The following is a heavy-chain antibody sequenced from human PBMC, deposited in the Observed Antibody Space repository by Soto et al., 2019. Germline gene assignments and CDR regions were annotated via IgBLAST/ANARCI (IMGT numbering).Heavy chain of an antibody. CDR1: GGTFSSYA. Sequence: QVQLVQSGAEVKKPGSSVKVSCKASGGTFSSYAISWVRQAPGQGLEWMGGIIPIFGTANYAQKFQGRVTIXAXEXXSTAYMERSSLRSEDTAVYYCARDGGVYDYSPFDYWGQGTLVTVSS. D-gene: IGHD4-4*01. CDR3: ARDGGVYDYSPFDY. J-gene: IGHJ4*02. CDR2: IIPIFGTA. V-gene: IGHV1-69*12.